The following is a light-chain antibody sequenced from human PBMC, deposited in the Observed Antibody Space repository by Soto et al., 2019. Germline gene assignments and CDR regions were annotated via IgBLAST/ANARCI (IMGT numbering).Light chain of an antibody. Sequence: QSVLTQPASVSGSPGQSITISCTGTSSDVGSYNYVSWYQQHPGKAPKLMIYEVSTRPSGVSSRFSGSKSGNTASLTISGLQAEDEADYYCQSYDTSLSGLLFGGGTKLTVL. CDR1: SSDVGSYNY. CDR2: EVS. J-gene: IGLJ2*01. V-gene: IGLV2-14*01. CDR3: QSYDTSLSGLL.